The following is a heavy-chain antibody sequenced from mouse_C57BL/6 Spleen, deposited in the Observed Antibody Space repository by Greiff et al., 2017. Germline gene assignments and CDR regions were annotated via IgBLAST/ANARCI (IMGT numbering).Heavy chain of an antibody. CDR3: ARSGSNYLDY. D-gene: IGHD5-1*01. V-gene: IGHV7-3*01. CDR2: IRNKANGYTT. CDR1: GFTFTDYY. Sequence: DVKLVESGGGLVQPGGSLSLSCAASGFTFTDYYMSWVRQPPGKALEWLGFIRNKANGYTTEYSASVKGRFTISRDNSQSILYLQMNALRAEDSATYYCARSGSNYLDYWGQGTTLTVSS. J-gene: IGHJ2*01.